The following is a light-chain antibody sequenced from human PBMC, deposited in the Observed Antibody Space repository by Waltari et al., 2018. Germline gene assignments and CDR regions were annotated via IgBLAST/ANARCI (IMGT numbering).Light chain of an antibody. J-gene: IGLJ2*01. CDR2: QDN. V-gene: IGLV3-1*01. Sequence: SFHLTQTPSVSVSPGETAIITCSGDTWGDKYVSWYQHKPGQSPVLLIYQDNMRPSGIPERFSGSNSGNTATLTISGTQALDEADYYCQAWHTSTFVLFGGGTKLTVL. CDR1: TWGDKY. CDR3: QAWHTSTFVL.